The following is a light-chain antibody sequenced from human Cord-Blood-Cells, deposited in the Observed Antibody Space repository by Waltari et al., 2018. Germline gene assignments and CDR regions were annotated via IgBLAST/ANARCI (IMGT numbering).Light chain of an antibody. CDR1: SSDVGGYNY. Sequence: QSALTQPPSASGSPGQSVTISCTGTSSDVGGYNYVSWYPQHPGKAPKLMIYEVSKRPSGVPDRFSGSKSGNTASLTVSGLQAEDEADYYCSSYAGSNNLVFGGGTELTVL. V-gene: IGLV2-8*01. J-gene: IGLJ2*01. CDR3: SSYAGSNNLV. CDR2: EVS.